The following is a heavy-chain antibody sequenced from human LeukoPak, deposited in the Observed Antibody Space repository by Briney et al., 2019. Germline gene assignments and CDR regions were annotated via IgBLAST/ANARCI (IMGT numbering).Heavy chain of an antibody. CDR2: INHSGST. D-gene: IGHD6-13*01. CDR1: GGSFSGYY. CDR3: ARGGRGSSWYSGGYFQH. J-gene: IGHJ1*01. V-gene: IGHV4-34*01. Sequence: SETLSLTCAVYGGSFSGYYWSWVRQPPGEGLEWIGEINHSGSTNYNPSLKSRVTISVDTSKNQFSLKLSSVTAADTAVYYCARGGRGSSWYSGGYFQHWGQGTLVTVSS.